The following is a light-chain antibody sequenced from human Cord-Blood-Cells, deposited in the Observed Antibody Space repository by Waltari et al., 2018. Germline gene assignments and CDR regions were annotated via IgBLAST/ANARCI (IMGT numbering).Light chain of an antibody. CDR2: GAS. J-gene: IGKJ1*01. Sequence: EIVLTQSPGTLSLSPGERATLSCRASQSVSSSYLAWYQQKPGPAPRPLTYGASSRATGIPDRFSGSGSGTDFTLTISRLEPEDFAVYYCQQYGSSPRTFGQGTKVEIK. V-gene: IGKV3-20*01. CDR1: QSVSSSY. CDR3: QQYGSSPRT.